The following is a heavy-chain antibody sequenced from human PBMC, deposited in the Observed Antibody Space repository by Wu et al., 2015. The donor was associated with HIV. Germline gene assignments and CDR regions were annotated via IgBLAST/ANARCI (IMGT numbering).Heavy chain of an antibody. CDR2: ITPMFGKP. D-gene: IGHD1-26*01. V-gene: IGHV1-69*13. CDR3: AKANRIVISGIDYYHQYGMDV. J-gene: IGHJ6*02. Sequence: QVQLVQSGAEVKKPGSSVKVSCKASGATFGTYGFNWVRQAPGGGLEWMGRITPMFGKPNYAQKFLGRVTITADGSTNTAYMELTSLRSEDTAVYYCAKANRIVISGIDYYHQYGMDVWGQGTTSPSP. CDR1: GATFGTYG.